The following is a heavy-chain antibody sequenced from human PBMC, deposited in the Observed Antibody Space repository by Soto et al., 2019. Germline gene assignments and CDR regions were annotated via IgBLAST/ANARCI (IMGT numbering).Heavy chain of an antibody. CDR3: AKDRLLEGSNWYYGMDV. CDR2: ISYDGSNK. Sequence: GGSLRLSCAASGFTFSSYGMHWVRQAPGKGLEWVAVISYDGSNKYYADSVKGRFTISRDNSKNTLYLQMNSLRAEDTAVYYCAKDRLLEGSNWYYGMDVWGQGTTVTVSS. D-gene: IGHD3-3*01. V-gene: IGHV3-30*18. CDR1: GFTFSSYG. J-gene: IGHJ6*02.